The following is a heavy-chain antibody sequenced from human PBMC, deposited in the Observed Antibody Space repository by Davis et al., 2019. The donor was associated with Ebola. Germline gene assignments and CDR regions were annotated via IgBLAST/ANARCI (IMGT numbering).Heavy chain of an antibody. J-gene: IGHJ3*02. Sequence: SETLSLTCAVYGGSFSGYYWSWIRQPPGKGLEWIGEINHSGSTNYNPSLKSRVTISVDTSKNQFSLKLSSVTAADTAVYYCARGEGSDYFVVAGGGDDAFDIWGQGTMVTVSS. CDR1: GGSFSGYY. CDR2: INHSGST. D-gene: IGHD2/OR15-2a*01. CDR3: ARGEGSDYFVVAGGGDDAFDI. V-gene: IGHV4-34*01.